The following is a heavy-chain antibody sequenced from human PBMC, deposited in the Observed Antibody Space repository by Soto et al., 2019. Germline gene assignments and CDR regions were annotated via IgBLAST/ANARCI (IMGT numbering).Heavy chain of an antibody. J-gene: IGHJ4*02. Sequence: ASVKVSCEASGYFFTTYCIGWVLQAPGEELEWMGWVSTYNGNTNYAQKLQGRGTRTTDTSTTTSYLELRSLRAEYTAVYYCARDPNYYDSSGPGHYFDYWGQGTLVTVSS. CDR1: GYFFTTYC. D-gene: IGHD3-22*01. V-gene: IGHV1-18*04. CDR2: VSTYNGNT. CDR3: ARDPNYYDSSGPGHYFDY.